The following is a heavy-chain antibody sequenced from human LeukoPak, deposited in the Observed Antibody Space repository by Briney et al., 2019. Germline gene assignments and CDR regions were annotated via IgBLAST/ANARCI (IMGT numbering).Heavy chain of an antibody. CDR2: IIPSGGTT. J-gene: IGHJ4*02. Sequence: GGSLRFSCTASGFTFSNYGMNWVRQAPGKGLEWVSGIIPSGGTTYYADSVKGRFTISRDNSQNTMYLQMNSLRAEDTALYFCAKDSGWILFDDWGQGTLVIVSS. V-gene: IGHV3-23*01. CDR1: GFTFSNYG. D-gene: IGHD2-2*03. CDR3: AKDSGWILFDD.